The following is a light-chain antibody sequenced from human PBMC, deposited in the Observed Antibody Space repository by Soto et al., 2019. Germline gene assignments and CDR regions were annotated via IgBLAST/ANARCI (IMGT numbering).Light chain of an antibody. V-gene: IGKV3-20*01. CDR2: DAS. CDR3: QQYGSSPLT. J-gene: IGKJ4*01. CDR1: QSVDY. Sequence: EIVLTQSPATLSLSPGERATLSCRASQSVDYFAWYQQKPGQAPRLLIYDASNRATGIPARFSGSGSGTDFTLTISRLEPEDFAVYYCQQYGSSPLTFGGGTKVDIK.